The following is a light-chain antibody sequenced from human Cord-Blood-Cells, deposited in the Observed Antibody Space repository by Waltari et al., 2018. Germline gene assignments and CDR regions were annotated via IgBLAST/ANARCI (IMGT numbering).Light chain of an antibody. J-gene: IGKJ5*01. Sequence: DIQMTQSPSSLSASVGDRVTITCRASQSISSYLNWYQQKPGKAPKILIYAASSLQSGVPSRFSGSGSGTDCTLTISSLQPEDFATYYCQQSYSTPITFGQGTRLEIK. CDR3: QQSYSTPIT. CDR1: QSISSY. CDR2: AAS. V-gene: IGKV1-39*01.